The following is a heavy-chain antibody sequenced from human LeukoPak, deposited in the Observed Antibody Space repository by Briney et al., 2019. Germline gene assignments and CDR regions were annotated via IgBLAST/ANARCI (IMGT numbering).Heavy chain of an antibody. J-gene: IGHJ4*02. CDR2: ISSSSSYI. CDR3: ARSGLVDYYDSSGYYGGYYFDH. CDR1: GFTFSSYS. D-gene: IGHD3-22*01. V-gene: IGHV3-21*01. Sequence: GGSLRLSCAASGFTFSSYSMNWVRQAPGKGLEWVSSISSSSSYIYYADSVKGRFTISRDNAKNSLYLQMNSLRAEDTAVYYCARSGLVDYYDSSGYYGGYYFDHWGQGTLVTVSS.